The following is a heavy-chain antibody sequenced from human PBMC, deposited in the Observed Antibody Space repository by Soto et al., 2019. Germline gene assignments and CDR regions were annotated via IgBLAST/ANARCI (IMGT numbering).Heavy chain of an antibody. CDR1: GFTFSSYA. CDR2: ISYDGSNK. V-gene: IGHV3-30-3*01. J-gene: IGHJ5*02. Sequence: QVQLVESGGGVVQPGRSLRLSCAASGFTFSSYAMHWVRQAPGKGLEWVEVISYDGSNKYYGDSVKGRFTISRDNSKNTLYLQTNSLRAEDTAVYYCARARIAAAGTDFLDWFDPWGQGTLVTVSS. D-gene: IGHD6-13*01. CDR3: ARARIAAAGTDFLDWFDP.